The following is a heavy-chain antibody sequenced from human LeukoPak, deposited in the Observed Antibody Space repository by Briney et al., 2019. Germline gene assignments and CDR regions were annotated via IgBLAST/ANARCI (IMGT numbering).Heavy chain of an antibody. D-gene: IGHD4-23*01. V-gene: IGHV1-69*01. CDR2: ITPIFGTP. CDR1: GGTFSSYA. CDR3: TRSTKVVSRTFDY. J-gene: IGHJ4*02. Sequence: GASVKVSCKASGGTFSSYAISWVRQAPGQGLELVGAITPIFGTPHYVERFQGRVTITADESTSTAFMELSSLTSDDTAIYYCTRSTKVVSRTFDYWGQGTLVTVSS.